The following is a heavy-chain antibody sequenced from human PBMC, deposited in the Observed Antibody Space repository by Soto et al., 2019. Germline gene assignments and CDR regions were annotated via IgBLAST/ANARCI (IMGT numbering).Heavy chain of an antibody. CDR3: ARGQQGLGDWFDP. D-gene: IGHD6-19*01. J-gene: IGHJ5*02. Sequence: QVQLVQSGAEVKKPGSSVKVSCKASGGTFSSYTISWVRQAPGQGLEWLGRIIPILGIANYAQKFQGRVTITADKSTSTAYMELSSLRSEDTAVYYCARGQQGLGDWFDPWGQGTLVTVSS. V-gene: IGHV1-69*02. CDR1: GGTFSSYT. CDR2: IIPILGIA.